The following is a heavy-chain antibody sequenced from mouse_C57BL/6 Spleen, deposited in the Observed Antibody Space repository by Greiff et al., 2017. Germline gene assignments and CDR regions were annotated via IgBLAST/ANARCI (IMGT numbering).Heavy chain of an antibody. V-gene: IGHV5-9*01. Sequence: EVKVEESGGGLVKPGGSLKLSCAASGFTFSSYTMSWVRQTPEKRLEWVATISGGGGNTYYPDSVKGRFTISRDNAKNTLYLQMSSLRSEDTALYYCARPPSRYFDVWGTGTTATVSS. CDR1: GFTFSSYT. CDR2: ISGGGGNT. J-gene: IGHJ1*03. CDR3: ARPPSRYFDV.